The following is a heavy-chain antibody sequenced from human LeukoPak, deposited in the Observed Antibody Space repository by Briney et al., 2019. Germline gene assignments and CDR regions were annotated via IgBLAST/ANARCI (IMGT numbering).Heavy chain of an antibody. CDR2: ISNSGTT. CDR3: ARDVVVTSSPDAFDI. D-gene: IGHD2-21*02. J-gene: IGHJ3*02. Sequence: SETLSLTCAVSGDSVSSGGYYWTWIRQHPGKGLEWMGYISNSGTTSYSPSLKSRVSISVDTSNNQFSLRLSSVTAADTAVYYCARDVVVTSSPDAFDIWGQGTMVTVSS. V-gene: IGHV4-31*11. CDR1: GDSVSSGGYY.